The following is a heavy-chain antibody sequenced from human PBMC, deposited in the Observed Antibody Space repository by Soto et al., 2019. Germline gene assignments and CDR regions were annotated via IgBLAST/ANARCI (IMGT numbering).Heavy chain of an antibody. J-gene: IGHJ5*02. CDR1: GGSFSGYY. CDR2: INHSGST. CDR3: ARRVPAAINWFDP. V-gene: IGHV4-34*01. Sequence: PSETLSLTCAVYGGSFSGYYWSWIRQPPGKGLEWIGEINHSGSTNYNPSLKSRVTISVDTSKNQFSLKLSSVTAADTAVYYCARRVPAAINWFDPWGQGTLLTVSS. D-gene: IGHD2-2*02.